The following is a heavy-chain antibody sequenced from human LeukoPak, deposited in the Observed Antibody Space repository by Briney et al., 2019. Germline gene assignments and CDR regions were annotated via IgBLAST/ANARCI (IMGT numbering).Heavy chain of an antibody. V-gene: IGHV3-23*01. J-gene: IGHJ4*02. CDR2: ISGSGGST. Sequence: PGGSLRLSCAASGFTFSSYAVSWVRQAPGKGLEWVSRISGSGGSTYSAHTVKGRFTISRDNSKNTLYLQMNSQSSDDTYLYYCAKDRSCTNDICHGDFDYWGQGTLVTVSS. CDR3: AKDRSCTNDICHGDFDY. CDR1: GFTFSSYA. D-gene: IGHD2-8*01.